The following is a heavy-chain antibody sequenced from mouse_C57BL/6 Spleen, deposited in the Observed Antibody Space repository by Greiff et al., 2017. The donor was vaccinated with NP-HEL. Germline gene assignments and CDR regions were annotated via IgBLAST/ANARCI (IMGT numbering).Heavy chain of an antibody. CDR3: ASENWDWYFDV. J-gene: IGHJ1*03. CDR2: ISSDSSTI. Sequence: EVKLMESGGGLVKPGGSLKLSCAASGFTFSDYGMHWVRQAPEKGLEWVAYISSDSSTIYYADTVKGRFTISRDTAKNTLFLQMTSLRSEDTAMYYCASENWDWYFDVWGTGTTVTVSS. V-gene: IGHV5-17*01. D-gene: IGHD4-1*01. CDR1: GFTFSDYG.